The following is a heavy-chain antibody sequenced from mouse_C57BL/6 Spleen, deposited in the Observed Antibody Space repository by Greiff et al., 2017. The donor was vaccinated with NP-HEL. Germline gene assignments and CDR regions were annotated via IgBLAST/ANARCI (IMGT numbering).Heavy chain of an antibody. CDR3: ARWSNYVERAMDY. D-gene: IGHD2-5*01. J-gene: IGHJ4*01. Sequence: QVQLKESGPELVKPGASVTISCKASGYAFSSSWMNWVKQRPGKGLEWIGRIYPGDGDTNYNGKFKGKATLTADKSSSTAYMQLSSLTSEDSAVYFCARWSNYVERAMDYWGQGTSVTVSS. V-gene: IGHV1-82*01. CDR1: GYAFSSSW. CDR2: IYPGDGDT.